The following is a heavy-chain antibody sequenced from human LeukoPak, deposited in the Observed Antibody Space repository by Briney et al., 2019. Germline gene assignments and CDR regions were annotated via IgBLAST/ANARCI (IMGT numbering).Heavy chain of an antibody. CDR3: AKDDSGSSNLRFYNYYMDV. D-gene: IGHD2-2*01. J-gene: IGHJ6*03. CDR1: GFTLSNYG. Sequence: GGSLRLSCVASGFTLSNYGMHWVRQAAGKGPEWVSFIRYDSSNKYYVDSVTGRFTISRDNSKNTVYLEMNSLVPEDTAVYFCAKDDSGSSNLRFYNYYMDVWGKGTTVIVSS. CDR2: IRYDSSNK. V-gene: IGHV3-30*02.